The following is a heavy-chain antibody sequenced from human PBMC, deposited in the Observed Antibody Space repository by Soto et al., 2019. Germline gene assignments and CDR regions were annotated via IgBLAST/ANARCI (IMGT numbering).Heavy chain of an antibody. D-gene: IGHD3-10*01. CDR1: GFTFSSYA. Sequence: GGSLRLSCAASGFTFSSYAMHWVRQAQGKGLEWVAVISYDGSNKYYADSVKGRFTISRDNSKNTLYLQMNSLRAEDTAVYYCARDWARLWFGELFCGMDVWGHGTKGTDSS. J-gene: IGHJ6*02. V-gene: IGHV3-30-3*01. CDR3: ARDWARLWFGELFCGMDV. CDR2: ISYDGSNK.